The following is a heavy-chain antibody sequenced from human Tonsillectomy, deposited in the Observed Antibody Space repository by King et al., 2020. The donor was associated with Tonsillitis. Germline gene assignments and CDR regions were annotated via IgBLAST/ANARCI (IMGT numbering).Heavy chain of an antibody. CDR3: TRYSGSHDAMDV. J-gene: IGHJ6*02. V-gene: IGHV3-30-3*02. CDR2: ISFDGSSK. Sequence: VQLVESGGGVVQPGRSLRLSCAASAFTFRPYAMHWVRQAPGKGLEWVAVISFDGSSKYYADSVKGRFTISRDNSKNTVYLQMNSLRPRDTAVYYCTRYSGSHDAMDVWGQGTTVTVSS. D-gene: IGHD1-26*01. CDR1: AFTFRPYA.